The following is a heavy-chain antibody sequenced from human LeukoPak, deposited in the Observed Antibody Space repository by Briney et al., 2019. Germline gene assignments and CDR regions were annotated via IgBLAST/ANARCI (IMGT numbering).Heavy chain of an antibody. D-gene: IGHD1-7*01. CDR2: INDSGRI. CDR1: GGSFSNYY. CDR3: ARRWNYGRNYYIDV. J-gene: IGHJ6*03. Sequence: SETLSLTCAAYGGSFSNYYWSWIRQPPGKGLEWIGEINDSGRINYNPSLMSRVTISVDTSKNQFSLRLTSVTARDTAVYYCARRWNYGRNYYIDVWGKGATVSVSS. V-gene: IGHV4-34*01.